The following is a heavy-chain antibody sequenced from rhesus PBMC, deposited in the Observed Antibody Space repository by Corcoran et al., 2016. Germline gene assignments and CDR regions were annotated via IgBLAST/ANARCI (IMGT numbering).Heavy chain of an antibody. J-gene: IGHJ4*01. CDR3: ARAYSGSFDY. CDR2: ISYRWRN. V-gene: IGHV4-127*01. Sequence: QVQLQESGPGLVKPSETLSLTCAVSGYSISSGYGWSWVRQPPGKGLEWIGYISYRWRNYYTPSFKSRVTVSIATSKNQFSLKLSSVTAADTAVYYCARAYSGSFDYWGQGVLVTVSS. D-gene: IGHD6-25*01. CDR1: GYSISSGYG.